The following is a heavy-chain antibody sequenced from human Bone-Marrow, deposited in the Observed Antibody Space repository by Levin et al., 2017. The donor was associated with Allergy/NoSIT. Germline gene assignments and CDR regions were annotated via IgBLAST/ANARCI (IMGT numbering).Heavy chain of an antibody. V-gene: IGHV4-34*01. D-gene: IGHD2-2*01. CDR1: GGAFNDYY. J-gene: IGHJ2*01. CDR3: ARGPYHVPWYFEF. Sequence: SETLSLTCAVYGGAFNDYYWNWIRQPPGKGLEWIGEINQSGNSDYNPSLKTRVSMSIDRIKKQFSLKLNSVTAADTAIYYCARGPYHVPWYFEFWGRGSQVTVSS. CDR2: INQSGNS.